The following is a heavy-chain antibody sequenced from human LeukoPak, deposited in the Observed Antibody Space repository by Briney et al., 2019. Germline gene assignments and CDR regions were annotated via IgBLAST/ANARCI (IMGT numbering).Heavy chain of an antibody. J-gene: IGHJ3*01. D-gene: IGHD2-2*02. Sequence: GGSLRLSCAASRFTFSNYWMTWVRQAPGEGLGWVANINQDGSERYYVDSVKGRFTISRDNAKSSLYLQMNSLRADDTAVYYCAMKAVPRPRLYDAFDFWGQGTVVTVSS. V-gene: IGHV3-7*03. CDR2: INQDGSER. CDR1: RFTFSNYW. CDR3: AMKAVPRPRLYDAFDF.